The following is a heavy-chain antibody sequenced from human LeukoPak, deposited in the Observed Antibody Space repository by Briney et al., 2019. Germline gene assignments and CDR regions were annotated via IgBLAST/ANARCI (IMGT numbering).Heavy chain of an antibody. V-gene: IGHV1-2*02. CDR1: GYTFTGYC. D-gene: IGHD6-6*01. J-gene: IGHJ6*03. CDR2: INPNSGGT. Sequence: ASVKVSCKASGYTFTGYCMHWVRQAPGQGLEWMGWINPNSGGTNYAQRFQGSVTMTRDTSISTAYMELSRLRSDDTAVYYCERVARPGYYYYMDVWGQGTLVTDSS. CDR3: ERVARPGYYYYMDV.